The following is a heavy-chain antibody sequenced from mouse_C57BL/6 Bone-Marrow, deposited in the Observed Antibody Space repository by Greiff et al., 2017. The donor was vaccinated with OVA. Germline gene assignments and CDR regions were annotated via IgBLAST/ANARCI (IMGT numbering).Heavy chain of an antibody. CDR1: GYAFTNYL. CDR3: ARSPDGNWAWFAY. J-gene: IGHJ3*01. V-gene: IGHV1-54*01. CDR2: INPGSGGT. Sequence: VQLQQPGAELVKPGASVKVSCKASGYAFTNYLIEWVKQRPGQGLEWIGVINPGSGGTNYNEKFKGKATLTADKSFSTAYMQLSSLTSEDSAVYFCARSPDGNWAWFAYWGQGTLVTVSA. D-gene: IGHD2-1*01.